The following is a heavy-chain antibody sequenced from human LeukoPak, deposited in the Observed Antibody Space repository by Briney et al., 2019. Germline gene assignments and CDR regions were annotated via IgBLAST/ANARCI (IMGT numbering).Heavy chain of an antibody. CDR1: GYSISSGYY. Sequence: SETLSLTCSVSGYSISSGYYWGWIRQPPGKGLEWIGSIYQSGSAFYNPSLKSRVTISVDTSKNQFSLKLSSVTAADTAVYYCARVSRGSGWYWIDYWGQGTLVTVSS. J-gene: IGHJ4*02. CDR2: IYQSGSA. V-gene: IGHV4-38-2*02. D-gene: IGHD6-19*01. CDR3: ARVSRGSGWYWIDY.